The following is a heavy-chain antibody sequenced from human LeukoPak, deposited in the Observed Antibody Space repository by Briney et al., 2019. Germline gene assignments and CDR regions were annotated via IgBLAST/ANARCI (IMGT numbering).Heavy chain of an antibody. CDR2: ISYDGSNK. Sequence: GGALRLSCAASGFTFSSYGMHWVRQAPGKGLEGVAVISYDGSNKYYADSVKGRFTISRDNSKNTLYLQMNSLRAEDTAVYYCAKEPYSSGFDYWGQGTLVTVSS. D-gene: IGHD6-19*01. V-gene: IGHV3-30*18. CDR1: GFTFSSYG. J-gene: IGHJ4*02. CDR3: AKEPYSSGFDY.